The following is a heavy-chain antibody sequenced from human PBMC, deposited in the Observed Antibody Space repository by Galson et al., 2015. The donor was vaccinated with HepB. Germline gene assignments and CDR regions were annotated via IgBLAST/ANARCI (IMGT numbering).Heavy chain of an antibody. V-gene: IGHV3-30*04. J-gene: IGHJ3*02. CDR1: GFTFSSYA. CDR3: YAMDYYDSSQGAFDI. CDR2: ISYDGSNK. D-gene: IGHD3-22*01. Sequence: SLRLSCAASGFTFSSYAMHWVRQAPGKGLEWVAVISYDGSNKYYADSVKGRFTISRDNSKNTLYLQMNSLRAEDTAVYYCYAMDYYDSSQGAFDIWGQGTMVTVSS.